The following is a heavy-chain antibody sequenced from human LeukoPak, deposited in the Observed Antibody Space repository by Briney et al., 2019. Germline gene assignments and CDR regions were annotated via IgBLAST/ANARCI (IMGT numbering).Heavy chain of an antibody. J-gene: IGHJ6*03. CDR3: ARMGPPLRGXRYYYYMDV. Sequence: SETLSLTCNVSGGSISSYYWXXXXXXXXXXXXXXXXXXXXXXXXYNPSLXXRXXXXXDTSKNXFSLKLTSVTAADTAVYYCARMGPPLRGXRYYYYMDVWGKGTTVTVSS. CDR1: GGSISSYY. D-gene: IGHD3-10*01. CDR2: XXXXXXX. V-gene: IGHV4-59*01.